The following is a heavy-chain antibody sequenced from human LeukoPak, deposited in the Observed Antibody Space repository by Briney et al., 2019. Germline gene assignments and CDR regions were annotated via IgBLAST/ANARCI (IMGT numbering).Heavy chain of an antibody. J-gene: IGHJ4*02. CDR1: GFTFSSYA. V-gene: IGHV3-23*01. CDR3: AKDQYSSGWYTLDY. D-gene: IGHD6-19*01. Sequence: GGSLRLSCAASGFTFSSYAMSWVRQAPGKALEWVSAISGSGGSTYYADSVKGRFTISRDNSKNTLYLQMNSLRAEDTAVYYCAKDQYSSGWYTLDYWGQGTLVTVSS. CDR2: ISGSGGST.